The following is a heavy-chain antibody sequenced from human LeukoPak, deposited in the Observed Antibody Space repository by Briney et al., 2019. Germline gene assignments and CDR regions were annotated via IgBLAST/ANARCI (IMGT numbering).Heavy chain of an antibody. CDR1: GFYFDTYA. V-gene: IGHV3-43*02. Sequence: GGSLRLSCEASGFYFDTYAMHWVRQAPGKGLEWVSLISDDGSRTSYANSVKGRFTVSRDNSKNSLYLQMNSLRTEDTALYYCAEDRTVTTVDYFDSWGQGTLVTVSS. J-gene: IGHJ4*02. D-gene: IGHD4-17*01. CDR3: AEDRTVTTVDYFDS. CDR2: ISDDGSRT.